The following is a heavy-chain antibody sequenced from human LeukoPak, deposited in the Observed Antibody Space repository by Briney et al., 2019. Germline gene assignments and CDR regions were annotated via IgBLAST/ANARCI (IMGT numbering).Heavy chain of an antibody. CDR2: IYYSGST. J-gene: IGHJ6*02. CDR1: GGFNSSYY. D-gene: IGHD3-10*01. Sequence: SETLSLTCTVSGGFNSSYYWSWIRQPPGKGLEGIGYIYYSGSTNYNLSLKSRVTISVDTSKNQFSLKLSSVTAADTAVYYCARGRMVRGVILDSYGMDVWGQGTTVTVSS. V-gene: IGHV4-59*01. CDR3: ARGRMVRGVILDSYGMDV.